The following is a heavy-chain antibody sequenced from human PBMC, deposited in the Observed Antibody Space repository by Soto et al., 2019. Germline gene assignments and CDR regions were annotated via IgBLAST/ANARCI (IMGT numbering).Heavy chain of an antibody. J-gene: IGHJ4*02. CDR1: GGTFSSYA. CDR3: ARDLRVLRYFDWLLDY. V-gene: IGHV1-69*06. CDR2: IIPIFGTA. Sequence: SMKVSCKASGGTFSSYAISWVRQAPGQGLEWMGGIIPIFGTANYAQKFQGRVTITADKSTSTAYMELSSLRSEDTAVYYCARDLRVLRYFDWLLDYWGQGTLVTVSS. D-gene: IGHD3-9*01.